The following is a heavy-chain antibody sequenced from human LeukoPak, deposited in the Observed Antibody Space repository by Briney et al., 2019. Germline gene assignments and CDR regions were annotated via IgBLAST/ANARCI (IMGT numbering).Heavy chain of an antibody. CDR2: INHSGST. Sequence: SETLSLTCTVSGGSISSGGYYWSWIRQPPGKGLEWIGEINHSGSTNYNPSLKSRVTISVDTSKNQFSLKLSSVTAADTAVYYCARGRGGYYVYWGQGTLVTVSS. J-gene: IGHJ4*02. D-gene: IGHD3-22*01. V-gene: IGHV4-39*07. CDR1: GGSISSGGYY. CDR3: ARGRGGYYVY.